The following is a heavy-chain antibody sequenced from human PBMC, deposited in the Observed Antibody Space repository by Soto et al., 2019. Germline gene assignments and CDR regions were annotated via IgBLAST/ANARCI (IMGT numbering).Heavy chain of an antibody. D-gene: IGHD3-10*01. CDR1: GVSFNNNG. Sequence: QVQLVQSGAEVKKPGSSVKVSCKTSGVSFNNNGIGWVRQAPGHGLEWMGGVSPPFRTSNYARKFQGRISITADASTATANMELSSLTARDPAQYYCARVNYYGSGSYSPSGMDVWGQGTTVTVSS. J-gene: IGHJ6*02. CDR3: ARVNYYGSGSYSPSGMDV. V-gene: IGHV1-69*01. CDR2: VSPPFRTS.